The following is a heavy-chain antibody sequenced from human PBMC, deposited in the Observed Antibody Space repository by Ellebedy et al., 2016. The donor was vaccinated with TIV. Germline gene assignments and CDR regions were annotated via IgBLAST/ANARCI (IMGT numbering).Heavy chain of an antibody. J-gene: IGHJ4*02. CDR1: GFTFSNAW. D-gene: IGHD2-21*01. CDR2: IKSKTDGGTT. Sequence: GESLKISXAASGFTFSNAWMSWVRQAPGKGLEWVGRIKSKTDGGTTDYAAPVKGRFTISRDDSKNTLYLQMNSLKTEDTAVYYCTTDPLDSDYFDYWGQGTLVTVSS. CDR3: TTDPLDSDYFDY. V-gene: IGHV3-15*01.